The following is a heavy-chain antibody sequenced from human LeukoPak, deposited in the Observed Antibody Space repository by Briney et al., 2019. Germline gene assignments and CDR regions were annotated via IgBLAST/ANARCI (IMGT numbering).Heavy chain of an antibody. D-gene: IGHD6-13*01. CDR3: AREQIGHGSWHLNPHYYFDY. CDR1: GYTLTELS. V-gene: IGHV1-24*01. J-gene: IGHJ4*02. Sequence: ASVKVSCKVSGYTLTELSMHWVRQAPGKGLEWMGGFDPEDGETIYAQKFQGRVTMTEDTSTDTAYMELSSLRSEDTAVYYCAREQIGHGSWHLNPHYYFDYWGQGTLVTVSS. CDR2: FDPEDGET.